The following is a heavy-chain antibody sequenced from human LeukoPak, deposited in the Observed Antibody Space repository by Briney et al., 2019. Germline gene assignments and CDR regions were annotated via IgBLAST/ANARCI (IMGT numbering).Heavy chain of an antibody. J-gene: IGHJ4*02. CDR3: AKGPSLRFLEWLIPDYFDY. Sequence: GGSLRLSCAASGFTFSSYAMHWVRQAPGKGLEWVAVISYDGSNKYYADSVKGRFTISRDNSKNTLYLQMNSLRAEDTAVYYCAKGPSLRFLEWLIPDYFDYWGQGTLVTGSS. CDR2: ISYDGSNK. D-gene: IGHD3-3*01. CDR1: GFTFSSYA. V-gene: IGHV3-30-3*01.